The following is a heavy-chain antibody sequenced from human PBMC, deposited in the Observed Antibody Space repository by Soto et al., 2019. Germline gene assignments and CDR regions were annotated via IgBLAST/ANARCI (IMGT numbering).Heavy chain of an antibody. CDR1: GFTFSSYA. CDR2: ISSNGGST. J-gene: IGHJ3*02. D-gene: IGHD2-21*02. V-gene: IGHV3-64*02. Sequence: EVQLVESGDGLVQPGGSLRLYCAASGFTFSSYAMHWVRQAPGKGLEYGSAISSNGGSTYYADSVKGRFTISRDNSKNTLYLQMGSLRAEDMAVYNGASRRQAEYCGGDCYSEVGAFDIWGQGTMVTVSS. CDR3: ASRRQAEYCGGDCYSEVGAFDI.